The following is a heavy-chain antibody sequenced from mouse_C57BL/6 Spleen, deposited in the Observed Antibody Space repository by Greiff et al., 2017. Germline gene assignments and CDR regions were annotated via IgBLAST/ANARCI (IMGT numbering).Heavy chain of an antibody. D-gene: IGHD1-1*01. V-gene: IGHV1-75*01. J-gene: IGHJ4*01. Sequence: QVQLKESGPELVKPGASVTISCKASGYTFTDYYINWVKQRPGQGLEWIGWIFPGSGSTYYNEKFKGKATLTVDKSSSTAYMLLSSLPSEDSAVYFWARNYGTFYAMDYWGQGTSVTVSS. CDR2: IFPGSGST. CDR3: ARNYGTFYAMDY. CDR1: GYTFTDYY.